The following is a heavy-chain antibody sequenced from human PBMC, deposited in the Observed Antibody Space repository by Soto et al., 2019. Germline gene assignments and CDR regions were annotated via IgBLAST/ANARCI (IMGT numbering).Heavy chain of an antibody. Sequence: ETLSLTCTVSGGSISSSSYYWGWIRQPPGKGLEWIGSIYYSGNTYYNPSLKSRVTISVDTAKNQFSLKLSSVTAADTAVYYFARQYYFGSGSYYNRPFAFWGQGTLVTVSS. V-gene: IGHV4-39*01. J-gene: IGHJ4*02. CDR2: IYYSGNT. CDR1: GGSISSSSYY. CDR3: ARQYYFGSGSYYNRPFAF. D-gene: IGHD3-10*01.